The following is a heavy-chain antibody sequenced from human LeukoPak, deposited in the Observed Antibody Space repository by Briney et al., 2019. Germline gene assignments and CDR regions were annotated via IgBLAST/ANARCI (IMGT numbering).Heavy chain of an antibody. Sequence: ASVKVSCKASGYTFTSYDINWVRQATGQGLEWMGWMNPNSGNTGYAQKFQGRVTITTDESTSTAYMELSSLRSEDTAVYYCARAPPYYDILTDNWFDPWGQGTLVTVSS. D-gene: IGHD3-9*01. J-gene: IGHJ5*02. CDR3: ARAPPYYDILTDNWFDP. V-gene: IGHV1-8*03. CDR1: GYTFTSYD. CDR2: MNPNSGNT.